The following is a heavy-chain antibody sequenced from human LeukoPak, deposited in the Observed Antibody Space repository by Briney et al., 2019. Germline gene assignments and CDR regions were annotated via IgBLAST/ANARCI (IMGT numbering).Heavy chain of an antibody. J-gene: IGHJ4*02. CDR1: GYSFSSGYY. Sequence: PSETLSLTCTVSGYSFSSGYYWGWGRQPPGKGLEWIGSIYHSGSTYYNPSLKSRVTISVDTSKNQFSLKLSSVTAADTAVYSCAKGPRNSRGRAVHFDYWGQGTLVTVSS. V-gene: IGHV4-38-2*02. CDR3: AKGPRNSRGRAVHFDY. CDR2: IYHSGST. D-gene: IGHD2/OR15-2a*01.